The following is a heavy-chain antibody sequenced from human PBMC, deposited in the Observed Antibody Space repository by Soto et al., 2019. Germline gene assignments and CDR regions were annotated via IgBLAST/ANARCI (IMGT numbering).Heavy chain of an antibody. CDR3: AKDPGAFDLDCSSTSCHNWFDP. D-gene: IGHD2-2*01. CDR1: GFTFSRYA. Sequence: GGSLTLSCVAFGFTFSRYAMSWVRLAPVKGQEWVSAISGSCGSTYYAVSVKGRFTISRDNSKNTLYLQMNSLRAEDTAVYYCAKDPGAFDLDCSSTSCHNWFDPWGQGTLVTVST. CDR2: ISGSCGST. V-gene: IGHV3-23*01. J-gene: IGHJ5*02.